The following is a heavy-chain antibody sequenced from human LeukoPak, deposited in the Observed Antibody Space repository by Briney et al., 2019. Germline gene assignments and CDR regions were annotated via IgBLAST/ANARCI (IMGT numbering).Heavy chain of an antibody. Sequence: ASVKVCCKASGYAFTSYGISWVRQAPGQGLEWMGWISAYNGNTNYAQKLQGRVTMTTDTSTSTAYMELRSLRSDDTAVYYCARVSGMIVAVIDHRHDYWGQGTLVTVSS. J-gene: IGHJ4*02. CDR2: ISAYNGNT. CDR3: ARVSGMIVAVIDHRHDY. V-gene: IGHV1-18*01. CDR1: GYAFTSYG. D-gene: IGHD3-22*01.